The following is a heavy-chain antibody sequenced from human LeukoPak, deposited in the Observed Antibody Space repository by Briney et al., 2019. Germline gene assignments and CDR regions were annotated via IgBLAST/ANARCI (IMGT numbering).Heavy chain of an antibody. D-gene: IGHD1-1*01. CDR2: IYSGGST. Sequence: GGSLRLSCAASGFTVSSNHMTWVRQAPGKGLEWVSVIYSGGSTYYADSVKGRFTVSRDNSKNTLYLQMNSLRAEDMAVYYCASTTRGGTYYYYMDVWGKGTTVTVSS. CDR1: GFTVSSNH. CDR3: ASTTRGGTYYYYMDV. V-gene: IGHV3-53*01. J-gene: IGHJ6*03.